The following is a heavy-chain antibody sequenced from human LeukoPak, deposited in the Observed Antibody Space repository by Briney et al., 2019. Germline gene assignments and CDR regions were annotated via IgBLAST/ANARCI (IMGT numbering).Heavy chain of an antibody. Sequence: SETLLLTCGVSGYSIGTAYYWGWIRQPPGRGLEWIGSIYHSGSSTYSPSLKSRVTISMDTSKNQFSLRLNSVTAGDTAVYYCARDGARGSGTYYVFDFWGQGTLVTVSS. J-gene: IGHJ4*02. CDR2: IYHSGSS. D-gene: IGHD1-26*01. CDR1: GYSIGTAYY. V-gene: IGHV4-38-2*02. CDR3: ARDGARGSGTYYVFDF.